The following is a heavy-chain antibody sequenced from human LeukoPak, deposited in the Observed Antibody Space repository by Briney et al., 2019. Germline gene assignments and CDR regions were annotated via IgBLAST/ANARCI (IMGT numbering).Heavy chain of an antibody. CDR1: GGSISSYY. CDR3: ARQRGRTGTFDY. Sequence: SETLSLTCTVSGGSISSYYWSWIRQPPGKGLEWIGYIYYSGSTNYNPSLKSRVTISVDTSKNQFSLKLSSVTAADTGVYYCARQRGRTGTFDYWGQGTLVTVSS. V-gene: IGHV4-59*01. D-gene: IGHD1-14*01. CDR2: IYYSGST. J-gene: IGHJ4*02.